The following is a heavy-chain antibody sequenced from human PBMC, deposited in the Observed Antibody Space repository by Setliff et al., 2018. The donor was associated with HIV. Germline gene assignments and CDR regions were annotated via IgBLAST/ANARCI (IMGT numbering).Heavy chain of an antibody. CDR1: GYTLSELS. CDR3: ARIRRASGYLDY. Sequence: ASVKVSCKVYGYTLSELSIHWVRQVPGKRLEWMGYFDPQDGETVYAQKFQGRVTMTEDTSTYTAYMELSGLRSEDTAVYFCARIRRASGYLDYWGRGTLVTVSS. CDR2: FDPQDGET. V-gene: IGHV1-24*01. J-gene: IGHJ4*02. D-gene: IGHD2-21*01.